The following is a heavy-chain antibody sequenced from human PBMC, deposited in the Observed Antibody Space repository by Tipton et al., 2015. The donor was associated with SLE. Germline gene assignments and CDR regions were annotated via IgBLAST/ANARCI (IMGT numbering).Heavy chain of an antibody. D-gene: IGHD2-15*01. CDR2: IYTSGST. CDR1: GGSISSGSYY. CDR3: AREGNCSGGSCWNCFAP. Sequence: TLSLTCTVSGGSISSGSYYWSWIRQPAGKGLEWIGRIYTSGSTNYNPSLKSRVTISVDTSKNQFSLKLSSVTAADTAVYYCAREGNCSGGSCWNCFAPGGQGTLVTVSS. V-gene: IGHV4-61*02. J-gene: IGHJ5*02.